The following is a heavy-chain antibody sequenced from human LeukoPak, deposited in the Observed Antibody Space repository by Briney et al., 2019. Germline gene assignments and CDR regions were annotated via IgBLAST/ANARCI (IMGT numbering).Heavy chain of an antibody. D-gene: IGHD2-8*01. CDR3: ARDIVLMLGYYYMDV. CDR2: INPSGGST. J-gene: IGHJ6*03. CDR1: GGTFSSYA. V-gene: IGHV1-46*01. Sequence: ASVKVSCNASGGTFSSYAISWVRQAPGQGLEWMGIINPSGGSTSYAQKFQGRVTMTRDMSTSTVYMELSSLRSENTAVYYCARDIVLMLGYYYMDVWGKGTTVTVSS.